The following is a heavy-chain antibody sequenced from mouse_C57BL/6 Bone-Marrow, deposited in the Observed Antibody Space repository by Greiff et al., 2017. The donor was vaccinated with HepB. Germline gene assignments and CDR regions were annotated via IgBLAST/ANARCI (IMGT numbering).Heavy chain of an antibody. CDR2: INPRNGGT. CDR3: ARGWLPYAMDY. V-gene: IGHV1-53*01. CDR1: GYTFTSYW. J-gene: IGHJ4*01. D-gene: IGHD2-3*01. Sequence: QVQLQQPGTELVKPGASVKLSCKASGYTFTSYWIHWVKQRPGQGLEWIGNINPRNGGTDYSEKFKSKATLTVDKSSSTAYMQLSSLSPEESAAYYCARGWLPYAMDYWGQGTSVTVSA.